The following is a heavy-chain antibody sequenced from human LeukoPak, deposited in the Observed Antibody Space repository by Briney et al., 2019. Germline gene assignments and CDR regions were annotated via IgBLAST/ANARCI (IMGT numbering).Heavy chain of an antibody. CDR1: GFTFRNNW. CDR3: ARDRGVVGTFDP. CDR2: MNRDGSEK. Sequence: PGGSLRLSCVASGFTFRNNWMSWVRQAPGKGLEWVANMNRDGSEKNYVDSVKGRFTISRDNAKNSLYLQMNSLRGEDTAVYYCARDRGVVGTFDPWGQGTLVTVSS. J-gene: IGHJ5*02. D-gene: IGHD3-10*01. V-gene: IGHV3-7*01.